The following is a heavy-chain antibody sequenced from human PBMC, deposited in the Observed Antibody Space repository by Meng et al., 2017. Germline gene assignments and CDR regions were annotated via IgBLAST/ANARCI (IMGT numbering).Heavy chain of an antibody. CDR1: GFSLSTSGMR. CDR3: ARMVVNTGFDY. CDR2: IDWVDDK. J-gene: IGHJ4*02. D-gene: IGHD1-14*01. Sequence: SGPTLKPTQTLTLTCTFSGFSLSTSGMRVSWIRQPPGKALEWLARIDWVDDKFYSTSLKTRLTISKDTSKNQVVLTMTNMDPVDTATYYCARMVVNTGFDYWGQGTLVTVSS. V-gene: IGHV2-70*04.